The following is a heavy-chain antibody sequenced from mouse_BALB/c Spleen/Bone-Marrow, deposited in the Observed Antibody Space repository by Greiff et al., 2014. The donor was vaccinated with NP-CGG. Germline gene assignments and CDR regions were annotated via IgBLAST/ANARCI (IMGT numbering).Heavy chain of an antibody. CDR3: ASNRYAWYFDD. Sequence: EVKLMESGAELVRPGASVKLSCTASGFTFKDSYMHWVKQRPEQGLEWIGRIDPGNGNTKYDPKFQGKATITADTSSSTAYLQLSSLTSEDTAVYYYASNRYAWYFDDWGAGTTVTVSS. D-gene: IGHD2-14*01. CDR1: GFTFKDSY. V-gene: IGHV14-3*02. CDR2: IDPGNGNT. J-gene: IGHJ1*01.